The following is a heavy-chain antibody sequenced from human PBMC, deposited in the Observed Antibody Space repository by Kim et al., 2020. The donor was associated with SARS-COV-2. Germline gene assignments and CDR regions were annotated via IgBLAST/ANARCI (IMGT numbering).Heavy chain of an antibody. J-gene: IGHJ3*02. Sequence: SLKSRVTVSVDTSKNQFSLKLTSVTAADTAVYYCARDQSGYDSGSDAFDIWGQGTMVTVSS. CDR3: ARDQSGYDSGSDAFDI. V-gene: IGHV4-31*02. D-gene: IGHD5-12*01.